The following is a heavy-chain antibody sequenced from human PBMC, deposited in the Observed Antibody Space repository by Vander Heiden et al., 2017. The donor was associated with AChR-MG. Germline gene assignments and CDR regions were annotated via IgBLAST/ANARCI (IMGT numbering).Heavy chain of an antibody. CDR2: IRNKANSHTT. V-gene: IGHV3-72*01. Sequence: EVQLVQSGGGLVQPGGSLRLSCAASGFPFSDYYMDWVRQAPGKGLEWVGRIRNKANSHTTEDAASVKGRFTISRDDSKNSLYLKMNSLKTEDTAVYDCARGNRAFDIWGQGTVVTVSS. CDR3: ARGNRAFDI. CDR1: GFPFSDYY. J-gene: IGHJ3*02.